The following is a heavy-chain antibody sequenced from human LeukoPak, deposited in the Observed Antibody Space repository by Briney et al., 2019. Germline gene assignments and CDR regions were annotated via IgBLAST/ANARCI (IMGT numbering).Heavy chain of an antibody. V-gene: IGHV3-9*01. J-gene: IGHJ4*02. D-gene: IGHD3-22*01. CDR2: ISWSSGSL. CDR1: GFTVSSNY. Sequence: GGSLRLSCAASGFTVSSNYMSWVRQAPGKGLEWVSGISWSSGSLGYADSVKGRFIISRDNAKNCLYLQMNSLRAEDTALYYCVKGAGYCYDSRFDYWGQGTLVTVSS. CDR3: VKGAGYCYDSRFDY.